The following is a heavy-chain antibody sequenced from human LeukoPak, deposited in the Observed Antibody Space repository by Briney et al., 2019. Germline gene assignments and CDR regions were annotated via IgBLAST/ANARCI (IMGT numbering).Heavy chain of an antibody. CDR1: GFTFSSYW. CDR2: IKQDGSEK. D-gene: IGHD3-10*01. J-gene: IGHJ4*02. V-gene: IGHV3-7*01. CDR3: ARVLGGYYGSGSYDY. Sequence: GGSLRLSCAASGFTFSSYWMSWVRQAPGMGLEWVANIKQDGSEKYYVDSVKGRFTISRDNAKNSLYLQMNSLRAEDTTVYYCARVLGGYYGSGSYDYWGQGTLVTVSS.